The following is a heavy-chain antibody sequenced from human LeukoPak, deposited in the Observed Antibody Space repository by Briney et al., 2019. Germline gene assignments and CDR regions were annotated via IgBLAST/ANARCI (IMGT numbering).Heavy chain of an antibody. V-gene: IGHV3-30*04. CDR2: VSHDGRDN. J-gene: IGHJ4*02. D-gene: IGHD3-3*01. CDR1: GFTFSSHT. CDR3: ARSYYNFWSGYESTIVFDY. Sequence: GGSLRLSCAASGFTFSSHTMYWVRQAPGKGLEWVALVSHDGRDNFYADSVKGRLTISRDNSKNTLYLQMHSLRVEDAAIYYCARSYYNFWSGYESTIVFDYWGQGTLVTVSS.